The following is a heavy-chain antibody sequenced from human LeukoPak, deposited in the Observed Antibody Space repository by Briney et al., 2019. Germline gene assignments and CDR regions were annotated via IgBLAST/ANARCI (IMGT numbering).Heavy chain of an antibody. D-gene: IGHD3-3*01. Sequence: GGSLRLSCVASGFTFGKYWMSWVRQAPGKGLEWVANIKLDGSEKNYVDSVKGRFTISRDNTKNSLYLQMNSLRAEDTAVYYCAKYYDFWSGPDYWGQGTLVTVSS. CDR3: AKYYDFWSGPDY. CDR2: IKLDGSEK. V-gene: IGHV3-7*03. J-gene: IGHJ4*02. CDR1: GFTFGKYW.